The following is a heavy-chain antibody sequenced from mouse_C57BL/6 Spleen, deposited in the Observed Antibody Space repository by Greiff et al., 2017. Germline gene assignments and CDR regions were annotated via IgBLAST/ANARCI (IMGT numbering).Heavy chain of an antibody. V-gene: IGHV14-4*01. Sequence: VQLQQSGAELVRPGASVKLSCTASGFNIKDDYMHWVKQRPEQGLEWIGWIDPENGDTEYASKFQGKATITADTSSNTAYLQLSRLTSEDTAVYYCTVYYINSAWFAYWGQGTLVTVSA. D-gene: IGHD2-5*01. J-gene: IGHJ3*01. CDR2: IDPENGDT. CDR3: TVYYINSAWFAY. CDR1: GFNIKDDY.